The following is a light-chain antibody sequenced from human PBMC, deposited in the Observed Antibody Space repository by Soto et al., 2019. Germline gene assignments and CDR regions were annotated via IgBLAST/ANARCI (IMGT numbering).Light chain of an antibody. CDR2: DAS. J-gene: IGKJ1*01. Sequence: DIQMTQSPSTLSGSVGYRVTITCRASQSISSWLAWYQQKPGKAPKLLIYDASSLESGVPSRFSGRGSGTEFTLTISSLQPDDFATYYCQQYNSYWTFGQGTKVDIK. V-gene: IGKV1-5*01. CDR1: QSISSW. CDR3: QQYNSYWT.